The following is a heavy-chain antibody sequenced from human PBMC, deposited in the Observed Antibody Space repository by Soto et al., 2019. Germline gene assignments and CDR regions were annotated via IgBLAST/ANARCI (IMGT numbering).Heavy chain of an antibody. CDR3: AKTGDTEWLYPNQNEYYYYYGMDV. Sequence: GGSLRLSCAASGFTFSSYAMSWVRQAPGKGLEWVSAISFIGGSTYYADSVKGRFTISRDNSKNTLYLRMNSLRAEDTAVYYCAKTGDTEWLYPNQNEYYYYYGMDVWGQGTTVTVSS. V-gene: IGHV3-23*01. CDR1: GFTFSSYA. D-gene: IGHD3-3*01. J-gene: IGHJ6*02. CDR2: ISFIGGST.